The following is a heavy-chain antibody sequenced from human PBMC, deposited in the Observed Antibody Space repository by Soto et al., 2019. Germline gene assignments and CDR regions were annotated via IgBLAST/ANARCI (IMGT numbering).Heavy chain of an antibody. CDR3: AKDRVPDGIYSFDY. CDR2: ISGWGDDA. CDR1: GLTFGNHA. Sequence: PGGSLRLSCAASGLTFGNHAMTWVRRAPGRGLEWVSTISGWGDDAFYADSVKGRFTISRDNSKNTVSLQMDSLRAEDTAIFYCAKDRVPDGIYSFDYWGQGALVTVSS. D-gene: IGHD2-15*01. V-gene: IGHV3-23*01. J-gene: IGHJ4*02.